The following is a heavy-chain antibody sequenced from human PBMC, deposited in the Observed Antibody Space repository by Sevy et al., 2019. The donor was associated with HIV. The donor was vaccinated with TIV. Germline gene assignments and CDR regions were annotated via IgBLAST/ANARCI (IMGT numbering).Heavy chain of an antibody. CDR2: INHSGSN. J-gene: IGHJ6*02. CDR3: ARFYGGNSGGMDV. CDR1: GGSFSGYY. Sequence: SETLSLTCAVYGGSFSGYYWSWIRQPPGKGLEWIGEINHSGSNNYNPSLKSRVTISVDTSKNQFSLKLSAVTAADTAVYYCARFYGGNSGGMDVWGQGTAVTVSS. D-gene: IGHD4-17*01. V-gene: IGHV4-34*01.